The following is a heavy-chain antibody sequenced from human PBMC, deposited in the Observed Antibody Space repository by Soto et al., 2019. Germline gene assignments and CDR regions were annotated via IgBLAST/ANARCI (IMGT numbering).Heavy chain of an antibody. CDR1: GYTFTSYG. V-gene: IGHV1-18*01. CDR2: ISAYNGNT. Sequence: VQLVQSGAEVKKPGASVKVSCKASGYTFTSYGISWVRQAPGQGLEWMGWISAYNGNTNYAQKLQGRVTMTTDTSTSTAYMELRSLRSDDTAVYYCARESGYSSSWYTYAGVDYYYGMDVWGQGTTVTVSS. D-gene: IGHD6-13*01. CDR3: ARESGYSSSWYTYAGVDYYYGMDV. J-gene: IGHJ6*02.